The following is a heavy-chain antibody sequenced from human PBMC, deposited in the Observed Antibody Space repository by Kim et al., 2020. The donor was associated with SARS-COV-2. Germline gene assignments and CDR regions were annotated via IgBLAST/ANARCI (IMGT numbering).Heavy chain of an antibody. V-gene: IGHV1-2*02. J-gene: IGHJ4*02. CDR2: TNPNSGGT. CDR3: ASEIITMVRGVRDSLGY. Sequence: ASVKVSCKASGYTFTGYDMHWVRQATGQGLEWMGGTNPNSGGTNYAQKFQGRVTMTRDTPISTAYMELSRLRSDDTAVYYCASEIITMVRGVRDSLGYWGQGTLVTVSS. CDR1: GYTFTGYD. D-gene: IGHD3-10*01.